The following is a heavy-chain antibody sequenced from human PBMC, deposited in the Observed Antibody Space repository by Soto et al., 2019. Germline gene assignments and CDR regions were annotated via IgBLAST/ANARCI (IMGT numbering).Heavy chain of an antibody. Sequence: QVQLVESGGGLVKPGGSLRLSCAASGFTFSDYYMSWVRQAPGKGLEWVSYISSSGNTTHYADSVKGRFTVSRDNAKNSLYLQMNSLRAEDTAVYYCARDFSIHYDFWTGYSAGLGFWGQGTLVTVSS. V-gene: IGHV3-11*01. CDR1: GFTFSDYY. CDR3: ARDFSIHYDFWTGYSAGLGF. CDR2: ISSSGNTT. D-gene: IGHD3-3*01. J-gene: IGHJ4*02.